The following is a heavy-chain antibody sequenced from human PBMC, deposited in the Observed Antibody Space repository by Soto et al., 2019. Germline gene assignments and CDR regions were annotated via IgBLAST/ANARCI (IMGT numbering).Heavy chain of an antibody. CDR2: MSFDGNSK. D-gene: IGHD2-21*01. J-gene: IGHJ4*02. Sequence: QVQLVESGGGVVQPGTSLRLSCAASGFAVSSYSMHWVRQAPGKGLEWLAAMSFDGNSKYFADSVKGRFKISRDTSKNTWSLEMESLGAEDSALYHCTRGRSMIANDDFEYWGQGTQVTVSS. CDR1: GFAVSSYS. CDR3: TRGRSMIANDDFEY. V-gene: IGHV3-30-3*01.